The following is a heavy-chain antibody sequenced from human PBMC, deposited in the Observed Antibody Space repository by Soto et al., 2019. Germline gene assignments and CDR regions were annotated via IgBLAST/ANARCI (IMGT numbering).Heavy chain of an antibody. CDR3: GRDDY. Sequence: SLRLSCSTSGFTFRDYATTWYRQAPGKGQEWVGLIRSKAHGGATEYAASVEGRFTISRDDSKSIVYLQMDSLKTEDTALYYCGRDDYLGQGTLVTVSS. V-gene: IGHV3-49*03. CDR2: IRSKAHGGAT. J-gene: IGHJ4*02. CDR1: GFTFRDYA.